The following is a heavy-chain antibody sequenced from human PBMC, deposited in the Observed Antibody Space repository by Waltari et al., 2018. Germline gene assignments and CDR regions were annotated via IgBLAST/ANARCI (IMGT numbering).Heavy chain of an antibody. D-gene: IGHD2-2*01. CDR3: AGDRAIGLFFDY. Sequence: QVQLQESGQGLVTPSGTLSLTCAVPGDSLRGNYWWSWVRQSPEKWLEWIGQVNHSGKTHYNPSLQSRVAISVDKPKNQFSLNLNSVTAADTAIYYCAGDRAIGLFFDYWGRGTLVTVSS. J-gene: IGHJ4*02. CDR2: VNHSGKT. CDR1: GDSLRGNYW. V-gene: IGHV4-4*02.